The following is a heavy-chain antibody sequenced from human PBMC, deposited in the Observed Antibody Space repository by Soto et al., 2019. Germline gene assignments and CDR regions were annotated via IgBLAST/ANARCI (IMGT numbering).Heavy chain of an antibody. D-gene: IGHD2-15*01. CDR3: ATKEGLYCSGGSCYYQTSGWFDP. CDR2: FDPEDGES. J-gene: IGHJ5*02. Sequence: ASVKVSFKVSRYTLTELSMHWVRQAPGKGLEWMGGFDPEDGESIYAQKFQGRVTMSEDTSTDTAYMELSSLRSEDTAVYYCATKEGLYCSGGSCYYQTSGWFDPWGQGTLVTVSS. CDR1: RYTLTELS. V-gene: IGHV1-24*01.